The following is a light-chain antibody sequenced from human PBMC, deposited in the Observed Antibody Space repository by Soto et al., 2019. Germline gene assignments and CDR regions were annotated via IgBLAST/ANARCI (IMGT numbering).Light chain of an antibody. CDR3: QQYGSSLRT. Sequence: ENVLTQSPGTLSLSPGEGATLSCRASQSVSSSYLAWYQQKPGQAPRLLIYGASSRATGIPDRFSGSGSGTDFTLTISRLEPEDFAVYYCQQYGSSLRTFGQGTKVDIK. CDR2: GAS. CDR1: QSVSSSY. J-gene: IGKJ1*01. V-gene: IGKV3-20*01.